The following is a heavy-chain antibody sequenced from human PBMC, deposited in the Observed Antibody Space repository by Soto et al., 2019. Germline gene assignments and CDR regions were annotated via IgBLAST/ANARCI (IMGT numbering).Heavy chain of an antibody. CDR1: GGSFSGYY. CDR2: INHSGST. Sequence: QVQLQQWGAGLLKPSETLSLTCAVYGGSFSGYYWSWIRQPPGKGLEWIGEINHSGSTNYNPSLKSRGTIAVDTSKNQFSVKLSSVTAADTAVYYCARDRHKNQYYYYYYGMDVWGQGTTVTVSS. V-gene: IGHV4-34*01. J-gene: IGHJ6*02. CDR3: ARDRHKNQYYYYYYGMDV. D-gene: IGHD2-2*01.